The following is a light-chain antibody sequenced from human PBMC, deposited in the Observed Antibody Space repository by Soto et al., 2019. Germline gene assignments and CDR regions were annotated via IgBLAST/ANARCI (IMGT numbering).Light chain of an antibody. CDR1: QSLLYSNGYNY. V-gene: IGKV2-28*01. CDR3: MHSLRTPLT. J-gene: IGKJ3*01. Sequence: DIVMTQSPLSLSVTPGEPASISCRSRQSLLYSNGYNYLDWYLQKPGQSPQLLIYYGSNRASGVPDRFSGSGSGTDFTLTITSVEPEDVGVYFCMHSLRTPLTFGPGTKVDVK. CDR2: YGS.